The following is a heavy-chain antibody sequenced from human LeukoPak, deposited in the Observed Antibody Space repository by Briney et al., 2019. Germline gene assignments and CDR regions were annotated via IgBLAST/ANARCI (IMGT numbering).Heavy chain of an antibody. CDR1: GFTFSSYD. V-gene: IGHV3-48*03. D-gene: IGHD5/OR15-5a*01. CDR2: SSDSGSNI. J-gene: IGHJ4*02. Sequence: PGGSLRLSCAASGFTFSSYDMNWVRPAPGKGLEWVSYSSDSGSNINYADSVKGRFTISRDNAKNSLFLQMNSLRVEDTAVYYCTRSTDWGQGTLVTVSS. CDR3: TRSTD.